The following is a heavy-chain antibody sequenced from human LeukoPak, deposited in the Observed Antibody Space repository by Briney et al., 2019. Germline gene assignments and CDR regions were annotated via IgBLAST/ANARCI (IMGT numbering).Heavy chain of an antibody. Sequence: ASVKVSCEASGYTFTSYAMHWVRQAPGQRLEWMGWINAGNGNTKYSQEFQDRVTITRDTSASTAYMELSSLRSEDMAVYYCARARYETRIWPKSRYDYYHYMDVWGKGTTVTVSS. D-gene: IGHD3-3*01. V-gene: IGHV1-3*03. CDR2: INAGNGNT. CDR3: ARARYETRIWPKSRYDYYHYMDV. CDR1: GYTFTSYA. J-gene: IGHJ6*03.